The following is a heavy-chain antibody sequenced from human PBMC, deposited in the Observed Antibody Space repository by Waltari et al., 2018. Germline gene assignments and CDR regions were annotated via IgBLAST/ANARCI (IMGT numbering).Heavy chain of an antibody. CDR1: GGTFSSYA. J-gene: IGHJ1*01. CDR2: IIPIFGTP. CDR3: ARGTAAGTIAEYFQH. V-gene: IGHV1-69*05. Sequence: QVQLVQSGAEVKKPGSSVKVSCKASGGTFSSYAISWVRQAPGQGLEWMGGIIPIFGTPTYAQKFQGRVPITTDESTSTAYMELSSLRSEDTAVYYCARGTAAGTIAEYFQHWGQGTLVTVSS. D-gene: IGHD6-13*01.